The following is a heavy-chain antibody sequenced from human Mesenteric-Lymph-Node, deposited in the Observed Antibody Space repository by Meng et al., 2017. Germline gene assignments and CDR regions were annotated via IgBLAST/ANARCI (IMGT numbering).Heavy chain of an antibody. CDR3: ARTIGGADIVVVPAAYYFDY. CDR2: INHSGST. D-gene: IGHD2-2*01. V-gene: IGHV4-34*01. J-gene: IGHJ4*02. Sequence: QVQLQQWGAGRWKPAETLSLTGAVVGGSFSGYDWSWIRQPPGKGLEWIGEINHSGSTNYNPSLKSRVTISVDTSKNQFSLKLSSVTAADTAVYYCARTIGGADIVVVPAAYYFDYWGQGTLVTVSS. CDR1: GGSFSGYD.